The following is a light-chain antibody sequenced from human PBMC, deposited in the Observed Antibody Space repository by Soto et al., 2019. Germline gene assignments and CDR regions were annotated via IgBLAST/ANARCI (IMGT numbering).Light chain of an antibody. CDR1: SIDVGGYNY. CDR2: DVS. CDR3: SSYTSSSTPVV. Sequence: QSVLTQPASVSGSPGQWITISCTGTSIDVGGYNYVSWYQQHPGKAPKLMIYDVSNQPSGVSNRFSGSKSGNTASLTISGLQADDEADYYCSSYTSSSTPVVFGGGTKLTVL. J-gene: IGLJ2*01. V-gene: IGLV2-14*01.